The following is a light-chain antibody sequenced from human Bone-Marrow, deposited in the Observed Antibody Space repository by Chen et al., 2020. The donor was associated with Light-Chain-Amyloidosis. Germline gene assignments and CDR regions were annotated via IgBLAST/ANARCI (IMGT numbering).Light chain of an antibody. Sequence: QSALTQPASVSGSPGQSITIACTGTSSDVGGDNHVSWYQQHPDKAPKLIIYEVTNRPSWVPDRFSGSKSDNTASLTISGPQTEDEADYFCSSYTITNTLVFGSGTRVTVL. CDR3: SSYTITNTLV. J-gene: IGLJ1*01. CDR1: SSDVGGDNH. V-gene: IGLV2-14*01. CDR2: EVT.